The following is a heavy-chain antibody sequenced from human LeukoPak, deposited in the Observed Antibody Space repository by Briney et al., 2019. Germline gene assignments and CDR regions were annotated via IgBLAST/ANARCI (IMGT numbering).Heavy chain of an antibody. CDR1: GYTFTSYG. D-gene: IGHD6-13*01. CDR2: ISAYNGNT. CDR3: ATPGIAAAVRGAFDI. Sequence: ASVKVSCKASGYTFTSYGISWVRQAPGQGLEWMGWISAYNGNTNYAQKLQGRVTMTTDTSTSTAYMELRSLRSEDTAVYYCATPGIAAAVRGAFDIWGQGTMVTVSS. V-gene: IGHV1-18*01. J-gene: IGHJ3*02.